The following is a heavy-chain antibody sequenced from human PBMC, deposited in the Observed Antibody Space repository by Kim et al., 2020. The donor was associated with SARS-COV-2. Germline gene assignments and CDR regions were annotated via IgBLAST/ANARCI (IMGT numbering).Heavy chain of an antibody. J-gene: IGHJ3*02. D-gene: IGHD3-10*01. Sequence: KGRFTIARDNSKNTLYLQMNSLRAEDTAVYYCARDRGITMVRGAADAFDIWGQGTMVTVSS. V-gene: IGHV3-53*01. CDR3: ARDRGITMVRGAADAFDI.